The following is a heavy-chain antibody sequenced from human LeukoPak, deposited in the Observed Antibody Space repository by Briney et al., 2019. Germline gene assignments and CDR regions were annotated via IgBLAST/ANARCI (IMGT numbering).Heavy chain of an antibody. CDR1: RFSFSSYA. D-gene: IGHD6-13*01. CDR3: AKAGSSWYPDLHYYYYGMDV. CDR2: IGGSGGST. Sequence: GGSLRLSCAASRFSFSSYAMSSVRQAPREGLGCVSAIGGSGGSTYYADSVRGGFTISRDNSKNTRYLKMNSLRAEDTAVYYCAKAGSSWYPDLHYYYYGMDVWGQGTTVTVSS. J-gene: IGHJ6*02. V-gene: IGHV3-23*01.